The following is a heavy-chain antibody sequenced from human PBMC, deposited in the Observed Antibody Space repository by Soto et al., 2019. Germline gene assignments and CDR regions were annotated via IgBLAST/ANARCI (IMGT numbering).Heavy chain of an antibody. Sequence: EVQLVESGGGLVQPGGSLRLSCAASGFTFSNYWMHWVRQVPGKGLMWVSRIKSDGSGTYYADSVQGRFIMSRDNAQDTLYLQMNSLRVEDTAVYYWVRGDGDYHDGKGYLGRHWGQGTLVTVSS. V-gene: IGHV3-74*01. CDR2: IKSDGSGT. CDR1: GFTFSNYW. J-gene: IGHJ4*02. CDR3: VRGDGDYHDGKGYLGRH. D-gene: IGHD3-10*01.